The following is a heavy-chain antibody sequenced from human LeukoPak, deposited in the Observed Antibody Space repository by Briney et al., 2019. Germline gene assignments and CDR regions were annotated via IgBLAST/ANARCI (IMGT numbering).Heavy chain of an antibody. CDR1: GFTFSNYA. V-gene: IGHV3-23*01. CDR2: ISGSGGST. CDR3: AKQLKYYDSSGFRFDY. J-gene: IGHJ4*02. D-gene: IGHD3-22*01. Sequence: GGSLRLSCAASGFTFSNYAMSWVHQAPGKGLEWVSGISGSGGSTYYADSVQGRFTISRDNSKNTLYLQMNSLRADDTAVYYCAKQLKYYDSSGFRFDYWGQGTLVTVSS.